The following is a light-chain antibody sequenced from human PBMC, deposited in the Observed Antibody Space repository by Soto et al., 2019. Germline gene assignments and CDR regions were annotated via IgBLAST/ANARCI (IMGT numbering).Light chain of an antibody. CDR3: SSYTSSSSLV. V-gene: IGLV2-14*01. J-gene: IGLJ1*01. Sequence: QSVLTQPPSASGSSGQSVTISCTGTSFDVGGYNYVSWYQQHPGKAPKLMIYEVSNRPSGVSNRFSGSKSGNTASLTISGLQAEDEADYYCSSYTSSSSLVFGTGTKVTVL. CDR2: EVS. CDR1: SFDVGGYNY.